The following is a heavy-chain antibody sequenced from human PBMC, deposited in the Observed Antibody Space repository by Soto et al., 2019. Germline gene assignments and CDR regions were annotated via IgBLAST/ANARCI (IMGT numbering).Heavy chain of an antibody. J-gene: IGHJ4*02. V-gene: IGHV3-23*01. D-gene: IGHD3-10*01. CDR3: AFTYYYGSRGEGFDY. Sequence: EVQLLESGGGLVQPGGSLRLSCAASGFTFSSYAMSWVRQAPGKGLEWVSAISGSGGSTYYADAVKGRFTISRDNSKNTLYLQMNSLRAEDTAVYYCAFTYYYGSRGEGFDYWGQGTLVTVSS. CDR1: GFTFSSYA. CDR2: ISGSGGST.